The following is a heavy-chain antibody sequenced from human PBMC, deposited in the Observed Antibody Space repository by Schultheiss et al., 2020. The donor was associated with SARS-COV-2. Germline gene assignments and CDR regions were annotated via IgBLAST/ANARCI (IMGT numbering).Heavy chain of an antibody. CDR1: GGTFSSYA. J-gene: IGHJ6*02. D-gene: IGHD3-10*01. V-gene: IGHV1-3*01. Sequence: ASVKVSCKASGGTFSSYAMHWVRQAPGQRLEWMGWINAGNGNTKYSQKFQGRVTMTRDTSISTAFMELSRLRSDDTALYYCATADAGVRGGYQWNYYGMDVWGQGTTVTVSS. CDR3: ATADAGVRGGYQWNYYGMDV. CDR2: INAGNGNT.